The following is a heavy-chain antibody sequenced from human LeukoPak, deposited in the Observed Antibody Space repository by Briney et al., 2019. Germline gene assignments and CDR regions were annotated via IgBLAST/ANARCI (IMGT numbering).Heavy chain of an antibody. CDR1: GFTLSGYS. V-gene: IGHV3-21*04. CDR2: ISTSSSYI. Sequence: GGSLRLSCTAPGFTLSGYSMNWVRQAPGKGLEWVSSISTSSSYIHYADSVKGRFTISRDNARKSLYLQMNSLRVEDTAVYYCATTVTTRLDYWGQGTLVTVSS. J-gene: IGHJ4*02. D-gene: IGHD4-17*01. CDR3: ATTVTTRLDY.